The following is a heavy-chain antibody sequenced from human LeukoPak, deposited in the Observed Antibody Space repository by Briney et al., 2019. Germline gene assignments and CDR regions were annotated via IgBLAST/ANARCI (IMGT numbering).Heavy chain of an antibody. CDR3: ARDAYCGGDCPYYFDY. J-gene: IGHJ4*02. CDR2: IYTSGST. V-gene: IGHV4-61*02. D-gene: IGHD2-21*02. CDR1: GGSISSSSYY. Sequence: PSETLSLTCTVSGGSISSSSYYWSWIRQPAGKGLEWIGRIYTSGSTNYNPSLKSRVTISVGTSKNQFSLKLSSVTAADTAVYYCARDAYCGGDCPYYFDYWGQGTLVTVSS.